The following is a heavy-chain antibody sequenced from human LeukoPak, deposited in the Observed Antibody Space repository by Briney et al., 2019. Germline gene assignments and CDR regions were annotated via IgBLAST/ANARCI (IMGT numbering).Heavy chain of an antibody. J-gene: IGHJ6*02. CDR3: AKDLGSLSSGFSYYYYYYGMDV. CDR2: ISASGGST. CDR1: GFTFSSSA. V-gene: IGHV3-23*01. D-gene: IGHD6-6*01. Sequence: GGSLRLSCAASGFTFSSSAMSWVRQVPGKGLEWVSGISASGGSTYYADSVRGRFTISRDNSKNTLYVQMNSLRAEDTAVYYCAKDLGSLSSGFSYYYYYYGMDVWGQGTTVTVSS.